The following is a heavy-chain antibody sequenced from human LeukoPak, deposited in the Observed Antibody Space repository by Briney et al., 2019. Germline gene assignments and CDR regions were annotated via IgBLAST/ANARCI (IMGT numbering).Heavy chain of an antibody. J-gene: IGHJ3*02. D-gene: IGHD3-22*01. V-gene: IGHV5-51*01. Sequence: GEALKISCKDSGYSFTSYWIAWVRQMPGKGLGWMGIIYPGDSDTRYSPSFQGQVTISADKSISTAYLQWSSLKASDTAMYYCAGGQFYYDSSGSDDAFDIWGQGTMVTVSS. CDR2: IYPGDSDT. CDR3: AGGQFYYDSSGSDDAFDI. CDR1: GYSFTSYW.